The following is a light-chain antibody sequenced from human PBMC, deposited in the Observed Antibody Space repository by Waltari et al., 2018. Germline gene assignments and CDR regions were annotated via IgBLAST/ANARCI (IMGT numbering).Light chain of an antibody. Sequence: QYALNQPASVSGSPGQSIPISCSGRSSEVGNYNFVSWYQHHPGKVPKLVIFEGSERPSGISTRFSGSRSGNTPSLTISGLQAEDEAYYYCCSYAGNSHNWVFSGGTKVTVL. J-gene: IGLJ3*02. CDR1: SSEVGNYNF. V-gene: IGLV2-23*01. CDR3: CSYAGNSHNWV. CDR2: EGS.